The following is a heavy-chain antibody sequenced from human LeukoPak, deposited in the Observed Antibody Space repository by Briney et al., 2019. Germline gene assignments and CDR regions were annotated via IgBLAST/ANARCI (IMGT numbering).Heavy chain of an antibody. CDR1: GGSISSGGYS. D-gene: IGHD3-3*01. V-gene: IGHV4-30-4*07. CDR3: ARVVYDFWSGPQNYMDV. Sequence: SETLSLTCAVSGGSISSGGYSWSWIRQAPGKGLEWIGYLYYSGSTYYNPSLKSRVTISVDTSKNQFSLKLSSVTAADTAVYYCARVVYDFWSGPQNYMDVWGKGTTVTVSS. J-gene: IGHJ6*03. CDR2: LYYSGST.